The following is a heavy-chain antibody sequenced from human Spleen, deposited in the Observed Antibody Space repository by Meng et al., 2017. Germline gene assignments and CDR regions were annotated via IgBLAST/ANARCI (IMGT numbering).Heavy chain of an antibody. CDR3: AKHPVNIPLGVFDA. V-gene: IGHV3-23*01. J-gene: IGHJ5*02. Sequence: GGSLRLSCAASGFTFSTYAMSWVRQTPGKGLEWVSVISGSGGITYYEDSVKGRFSISRDNSKNTLYLQMNSLRAEDLAIYYCAKHPVNIPLGVFDAWGQGNLVTVSS. CDR2: ISGSGGIT. CDR1: GFTFSTYA. D-gene: IGHD2/OR15-2a*01.